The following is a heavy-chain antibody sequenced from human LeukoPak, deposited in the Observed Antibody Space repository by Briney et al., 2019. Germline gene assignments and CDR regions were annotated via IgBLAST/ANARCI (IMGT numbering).Heavy chain of an antibody. CDR1: GFTFSSYS. D-gene: IGHD3-3*01. CDR2: IGSGSSYI. J-gene: IGHJ1*01. V-gene: IGHV3-21*01. Sequence: GGSLRLSCAASGFTFSSYSMSWVRQAPGKGLEWVSSIGSGSSYIYYADSVRGRFTISRDNAKNSLFLQMNSLRAEDTAVYYCASDFRTTTLEYTGNSGQGPLVTCSS. CDR3: ASDFRTTTLEYTGN.